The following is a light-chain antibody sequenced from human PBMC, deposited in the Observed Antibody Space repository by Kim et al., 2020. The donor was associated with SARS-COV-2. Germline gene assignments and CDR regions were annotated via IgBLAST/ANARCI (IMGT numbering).Light chain of an antibody. CDR2: DAV. J-gene: IGKJ1*01. Sequence: LVVTQSPATLSVSPGESATLSCRTGHSVYNNIAWYQQKPGQAPRLLMYDAVTRATGVPARFSGDGSGTEFTLTISSLESEDFAVYYCQQYNNWPPWTFGQGTKVDIK. CDR1: HSVYNN. CDR3: QQYNNWPPWT. V-gene: IGKV3-15*01.